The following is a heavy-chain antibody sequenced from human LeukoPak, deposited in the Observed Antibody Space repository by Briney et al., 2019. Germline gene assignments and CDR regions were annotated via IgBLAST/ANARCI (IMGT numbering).Heavy chain of an antibody. J-gene: IGHJ1*01. CDR2: MRRDGNEI. CDR1: GFTFSTYW. D-gene: IGHD3-22*01. Sequence: GGSLRLSCSASGFTFSTYWMSWVRQAPGKGLEWVANMRRDGNEIYYLDSVRGRFTISRDNAKNSLYLQMNSLRAEDTAVYYCATEGDSRGPDYEHWGQGTLVTVSS. CDR3: ATEGDSRGPDYEH. V-gene: IGHV3-7*01.